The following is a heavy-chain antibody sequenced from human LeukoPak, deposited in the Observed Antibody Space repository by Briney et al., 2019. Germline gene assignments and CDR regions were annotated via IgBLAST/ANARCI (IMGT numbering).Heavy chain of an antibody. CDR3: ARGSLFYYYGSGSYHLDY. CDR1: GFTVSSNY. V-gene: IGHV3-30-3*01. J-gene: IGHJ4*02. D-gene: IGHD3-10*01. CDR2: ISYDGSNK. Sequence: GGSLRLSCAASGFTVSSNYMSWVRQAPGKGLEWVAVISYDGSNKYYADSVKGRFTISRDNSKNTLYLQMNSLRAEDTAVYYCARGSLFYYYGSGSYHLDYWGQGTLVTVSS.